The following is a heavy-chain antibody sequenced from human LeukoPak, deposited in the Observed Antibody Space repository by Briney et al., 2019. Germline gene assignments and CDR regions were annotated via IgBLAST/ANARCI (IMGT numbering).Heavy chain of an antibody. V-gene: IGHV3-23*01. D-gene: IGHD5-24*01. CDR3: AKGKEGYNAYFDY. Sequence: GGSLRLSCAASGFTFSSYAMSWVRQALGKGLEWVSAISGSGGSTYYADSVKGRFTISRDNSKNTLYLQMNSLRAEDTAVYYCAKGKEGYNAYFDYWGQGTLVTVSS. CDR2: ISGSGGST. CDR1: GFTFSSYA. J-gene: IGHJ4*02.